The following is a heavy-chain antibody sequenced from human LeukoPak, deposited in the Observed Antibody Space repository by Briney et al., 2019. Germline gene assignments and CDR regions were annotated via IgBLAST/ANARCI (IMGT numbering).Heavy chain of an antibody. CDR3: AKGTTTLVVTKIDY. V-gene: IGHV3-23*01. Sequence: PGGSLRLSCAASGFTFSTYAMSWVRQAPGKGLEWVSVISGSGGSTYYADSVKGRFTISRDNSKNTLYLQMNSLRAEDTAVYYCAKGTTTLVVTKIDYWGQGTPVTASS. CDR2: ISGSGGST. D-gene: IGHD4-23*01. J-gene: IGHJ4*02. CDR1: GFTFSTYA.